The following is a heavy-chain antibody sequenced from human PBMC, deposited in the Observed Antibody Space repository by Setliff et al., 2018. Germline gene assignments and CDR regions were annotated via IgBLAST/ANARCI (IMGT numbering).Heavy chain of an antibody. V-gene: IGHV4-39*01. D-gene: IGHD3-10*01. CDR1: GGSISSSY. J-gene: IGHJ4*02. Sequence: PSETLSLTCTVSGGSISSSYWSWIRQPPGQGLEWIASIHYSENTYYNPSLKTRVTISVDTSKNQFSLKLSFVTAADTAVYFCARSLGSGSYYNSRPFYSDYWGQGTLVTVSS. CDR2: IHYSENT. CDR3: ARSLGSGSYYNSRPFYSDY.